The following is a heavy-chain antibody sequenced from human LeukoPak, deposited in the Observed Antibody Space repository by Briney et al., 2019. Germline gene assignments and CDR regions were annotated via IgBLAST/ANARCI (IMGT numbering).Heavy chain of an antibody. D-gene: IGHD1-26*01. CDR2: ISGSGGRT. CDR1: GFTFSSYG. V-gene: IGHV3-23*01. Sequence: GGTLRLSCAASGFTFSSYGMSWVRQAPGKGLEWVSAISGSGGRTSYADSVKGRFTISRDNSKNTLDLQMNSLRAEDTAVYYCAKDQYSAALGGWFDPWGQGALVTVSS. CDR3: AKDQYSAALGGWFDP. J-gene: IGHJ5*02.